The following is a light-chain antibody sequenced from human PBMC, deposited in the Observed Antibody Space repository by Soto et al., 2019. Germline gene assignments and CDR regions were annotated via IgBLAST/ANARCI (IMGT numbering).Light chain of an antibody. CDR3: QERGRWPRAT. CDR2: TAS. V-gene: IGKV3-11*01. J-gene: IGKJ4*01. CDR1: QNVGLN. Sequence: EMVLTQSPATLSLSPGESATLSCRASQNVGLNFAWYQQKSGQPPRLLIHTASSRATGIPARFSGSGSRTDFSIPISSLEAEDIAVYYCQERGRWPRATFGGGTKVEMK.